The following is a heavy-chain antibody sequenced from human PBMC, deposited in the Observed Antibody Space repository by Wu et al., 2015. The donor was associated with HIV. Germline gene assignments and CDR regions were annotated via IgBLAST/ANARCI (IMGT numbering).Heavy chain of an antibody. CDR2: IIPMFKRP. CDR1: GGTFDSFA. Sequence: QVQLIQSGPEMKRPGSSLKVSCKVSGGTFDSFAVSWVRQVPGQGLQWLGGIIPMFKRPNYAGEFEHRLKITVDESSASVYLEFRGLKSGDTAFYYCARNVPLLGQVWGQGTLITVSS. V-gene: IGHV1-69*13. J-gene: IGHJ4*02. D-gene: IGHD2-15*01. CDR3: ARNVPLLGQV.